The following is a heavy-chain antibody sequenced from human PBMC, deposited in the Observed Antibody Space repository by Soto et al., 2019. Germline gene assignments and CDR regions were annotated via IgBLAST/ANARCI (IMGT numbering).Heavy chain of an antibody. CDR3: ARFSGSYYYAMDV. CDR2: INHSGVT. Sequence: SETLSLTCAVYGGSFSGYYWSWIRQPPGKGLEWIGEINHSGVTNYKPSLKRRVTISVGTSKNQFSLQLKSVTAADTALYYCARFSGSYYYAMDVWGQGSTVTVSS. J-gene: IGHJ6*02. CDR1: GGSFSGYY. D-gene: IGHD6-19*01. V-gene: IGHV4-34*01.